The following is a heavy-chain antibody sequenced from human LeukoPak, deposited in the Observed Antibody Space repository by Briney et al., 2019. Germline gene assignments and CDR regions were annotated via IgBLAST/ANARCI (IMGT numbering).Heavy chain of an antibody. CDR1: GGSIDGYY. J-gene: IGHJ4*02. V-gene: IGHV4-59*01. D-gene: IGHD3-9*01. CDR2: VHYTGST. CDR3: ARLITSEGFAARYFFFDY. Sequence: SETLSLTCAVFGGSIDGYYWTWIRQPPGKRLEWIGSVHYTGSTKYDPSLESRVSISLDRSENKFSLRLTSVTAADSAVYFCARLITSEGFAARYFFFDYWGQGTLVTVSS.